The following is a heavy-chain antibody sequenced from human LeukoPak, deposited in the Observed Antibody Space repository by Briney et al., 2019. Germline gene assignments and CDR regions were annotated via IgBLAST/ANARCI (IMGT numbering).Heavy chain of an antibody. J-gene: IGHJ4*02. D-gene: IGHD5-18*01. Sequence: SETLSLTCAVYGGSFSGYYWSWIRQPPGKGLEWIGEINHSGSTNYNPSLKSRVTISVDTSKNQFSLKLSSVTAADTAVYYCARGGTLQRGYSYGVQKIHFDYWGQGTLVTVSS. CDR2: INHSGST. CDR3: ARGGTLQRGYSYGVQKIHFDY. CDR1: GGSFSGYY. V-gene: IGHV4-34*01.